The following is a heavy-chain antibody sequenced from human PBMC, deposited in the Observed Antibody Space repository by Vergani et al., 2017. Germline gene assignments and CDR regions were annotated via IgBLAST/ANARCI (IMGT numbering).Heavy chain of an antibody. Sequence: EVQLVESGGGLVKPGGSLRLSCVASGFPFSIYSMNWVRQAPGKGLEWVSSISGSSSYIYYADSVKGRFTISRDNAKNSLYLQMNSLRAEDTAVYYCARDRIAVAGTLDYWGQGTLVTVSS. CDR1: GFPFSIYS. CDR3: ARDRIAVAGTLDY. V-gene: IGHV3-21*02. CDR2: ISGSSSYI. D-gene: IGHD6-19*01. J-gene: IGHJ4*02.